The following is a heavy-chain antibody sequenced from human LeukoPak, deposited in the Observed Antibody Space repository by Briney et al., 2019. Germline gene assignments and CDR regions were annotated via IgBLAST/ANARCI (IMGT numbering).Heavy chain of an antibody. J-gene: IGHJ3*02. D-gene: IGHD6-19*01. CDR2: IYYSGST. CDR3: ARVEQWLLYAFDT. Sequence: SETLSLTCTVSGGSISSGGYYWSWIRQHPGKGLEWIGYIYYSGSTNYNPSLKSRVTISVDTSKNQFSLKLSSVTAADTAVYYCARVEQWLLYAFDTWGQGTMVTVSS. V-gene: IGHV4-61*08. CDR1: GGSISSGGYY.